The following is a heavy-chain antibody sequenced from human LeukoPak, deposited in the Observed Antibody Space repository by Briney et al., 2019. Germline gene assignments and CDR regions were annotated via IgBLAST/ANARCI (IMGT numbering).Heavy chain of an antibody. CDR3: ARAGIITGTTRLDY. CDR1: GYTFTGYY. V-gene: IGHV1-2*04. J-gene: IGHJ4*02. Sequence: ASVKVSCKASGYTFTGYYIHWVRQAPGQGLEWMGRINPNNGGTNYAQKFQGWVTMTRDTSISTAYMELSRLRSDDTAVYYCARAGIITGTTRLDYWGQGTLVTVSS. CDR2: INPNNGGT. D-gene: IGHD1-7*01.